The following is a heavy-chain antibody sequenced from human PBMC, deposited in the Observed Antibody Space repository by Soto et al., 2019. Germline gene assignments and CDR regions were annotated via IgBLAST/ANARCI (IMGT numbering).Heavy chain of an antibody. D-gene: IGHD2-2*01. V-gene: IGHV4-31*03. CDR3: ARIGNPDASLYFDY. CDR1: GGSISVGVYY. CDR2: TYHTVST. J-gene: IGHJ4*02. Sequence: QVQLQESGPGLVKPSQTLSLTCTVSGGSISVGVYYWNWIRQLPGKGPEWIGYTYHTVSTYYNPSLESRVTISVDPSKNQFSLRLSSVTAADTAVYYCARIGNPDASLYFDYWGQGTLVTVSS.